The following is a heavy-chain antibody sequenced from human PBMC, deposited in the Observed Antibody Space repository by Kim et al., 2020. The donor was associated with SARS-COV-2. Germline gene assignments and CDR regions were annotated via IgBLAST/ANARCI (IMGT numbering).Heavy chain of an antibody. V-gene: IGHV4-4*02. CDR3: ARSLPLFGSGSYYNTYGLDP. CDR1: GGSISSSNW. CDR2: IYHSGST. Sequence: SETLSLTCAVSGGSISSSNWWSWVRQPPGEGLECIGEIYHSGSTYYNPSLKSLGIISVNKSKNQFSLKLSSVTAAEAAVYYCARSLPLFGSGSYYNTYGLDPWGQGTLVTVSS. D-gene: IGHD3-10*01. J-gene: IGHJ5*02.